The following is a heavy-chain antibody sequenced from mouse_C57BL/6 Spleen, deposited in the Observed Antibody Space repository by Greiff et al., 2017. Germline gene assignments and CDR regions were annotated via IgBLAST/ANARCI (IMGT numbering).Heavy chain of an antibody. CDR3: ARDYGSSPYYFDY. CDR2: IHPNSGST. Sequence: QVQLQQPGAELVKPGASVKLSCKASGYTFTSYWMHWVKQRPGQGLEWIGMIHPNSGSTNYNEKFKSKATLAVDTSSSTAYMELSSLTSEDSAVYYCARDYGSSPYYFDYWGQGTTLTVSS. J-gene: IGHJ2*01. V-gene: IGHV1-64*01. D-gene: IGHD1-1*01. CDR1: GYTFTSYW.